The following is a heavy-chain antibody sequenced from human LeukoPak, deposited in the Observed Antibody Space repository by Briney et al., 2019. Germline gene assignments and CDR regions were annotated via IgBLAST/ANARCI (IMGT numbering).Heavy chain of an antibody. CDR1: GYSFTSNW. D-gene: IGHD4-23*01. J-gene: IGHJ4*02. V-gene: IGHV5-51*01. CDR3: ARLTAVVTFDY. Sequence: GESLKISCKGSGYSFTSNWIGWVRQMPGKGLEWMGVIYPSDSDTRYSPSFQGQVTISADKSISTACLQCRSLKVSDSAMYYCARLTAVVTFDYWGQGTLVTVSS. CDR2: IYPSDSDT.